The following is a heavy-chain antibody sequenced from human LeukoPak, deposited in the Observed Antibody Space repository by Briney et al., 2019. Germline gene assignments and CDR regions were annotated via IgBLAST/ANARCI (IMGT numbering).Heavy chain of an antibody. V-gene: IGHV3-48*04. D-gene: IGHD1/OR15-1a*01. J-gene: IGHJ4*02. CDR1: GFTFSRHT. CDR3: AREWNSRARFDY. CDR2: ISSSSDII. Sequence: SGGSLRLSCADSGFTFSRHTMNWVRQAPGKGLEWISYISSSSDIIFYADSVKGRFTISRDNAKNTLYLQMNSLRAEDTAVYYCAREWNSRARFDYWGQGSLVTVSS.